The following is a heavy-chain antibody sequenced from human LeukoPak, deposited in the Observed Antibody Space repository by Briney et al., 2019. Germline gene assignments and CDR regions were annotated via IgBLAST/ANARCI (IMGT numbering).Heavy chain of an antibody. J-gene: IGHJ4*02. V-gene: IGHV3-7*01. Sequence: PGGSLRLSCAASGFTFSSYWMSWVRQAPGKGLEWVANIKQDGSEKYYVGSVKGRFTISRDNAKNSLYLQMNSLRAEDTAVYYCAREALGYCSGGSCYSGGSFDYWGQGTLVTVSS. CDR3: AREALGYCSGGSCYSGGSFDY. CDR1: GFTFSSYW. D-gene: IGHD2-15*01. CDR2: IKQDGSEK.